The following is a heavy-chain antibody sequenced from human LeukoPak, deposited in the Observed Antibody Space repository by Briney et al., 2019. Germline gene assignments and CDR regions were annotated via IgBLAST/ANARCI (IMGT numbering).Heavy chain of an antibody. V-gene: IGHV1-2*02. Sequence: ASVKVSCKASGYTFTGYYMHWVRQAPGQGLEWMGWINPNSGGTNYAQKFQGRVTMTRDTSISTAYMELSRLRSDDTAVYYCARDPADYGDYEYYFDYWGQGTLVTASS. CDR3: ARDPADYGDYEYYFDY. J-gene: IGHJ4*02. CDR1: GYTFTGYY. D-gene: IGHD4-17*01. CDR2: INPNSGGT.